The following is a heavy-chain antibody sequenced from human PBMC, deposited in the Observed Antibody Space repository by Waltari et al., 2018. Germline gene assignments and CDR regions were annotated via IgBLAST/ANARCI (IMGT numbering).Heavy chain of an antibody. Sequence: QVQLQESGPGLVKPSQTLSLTCTVSGGSVSSGNYYWSWIRQPAGKGLEWVSYISSSSSTRYYADSVKGRFTISRDNAKNSRYLQMNSLRAEDTAVYYCARPYGSGQKYYYYYYMDVWGKGTTVTVSS. CDR1: GGSVSSGNYY. D-gene: IGHD3-10*01. J-gene: IGHJ6*03. CDR2: ISSSSSTR. CDR3: ARPYGSGQKYYYYYYMDV. V-gene: IGHV3-11*04.